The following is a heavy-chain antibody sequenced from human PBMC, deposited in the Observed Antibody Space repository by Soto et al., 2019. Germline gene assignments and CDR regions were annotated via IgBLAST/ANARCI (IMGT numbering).Heavy chain of an antibody. CDR1: GGSISSYF. CDR3: ARYRREAVAGYTLDN. Sequence: PSETLSLTCTVSGGSISSYFYIWVRQPPGKGLEWIGSVYYTGTTDYNPSLKSRVTISEDTSKSQFSLKVNSMTAADTAVYYCARYRREAVAGYTLDNWGQGILVTVSS. V-gene: IGHV4-59*01. J-gene: IGHJ4*02. CDR2: VYYTGTT. D-gene: IGHD6-13*01.